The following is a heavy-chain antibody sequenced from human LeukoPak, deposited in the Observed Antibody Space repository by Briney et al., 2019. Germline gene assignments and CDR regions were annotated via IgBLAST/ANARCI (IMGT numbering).Heavy chain of an antibody. J-gene: IGHJ6*02. D-gene: IGHD3-3*01. Sequence: GGSLRLSCAASGFTFSSYGMHWVRQAPGKGLEWVAVIWYDGSNKYYADSVKGRFTISRDNSKNTLYLQMNSLRAEDTAVYYCARDQTIFGVVISYGMDVWGQGTTVTVSS. CDR3: ARDQTIFGVVISYGMDV. CDR1: GFTFSSYG. V-gene: IGHV3-33*01. CDR2: IWYDGSNK.